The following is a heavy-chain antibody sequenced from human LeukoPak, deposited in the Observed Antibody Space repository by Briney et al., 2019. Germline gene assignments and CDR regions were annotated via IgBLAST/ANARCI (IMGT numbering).Heavy chain of an antibody. CDR1: GFTFTDFY. CDR2: ISDSGTTV. Sequence: GGSLRLYCAASGFTFTDFYVTWIRQAPGKGLQWVAYISDSGTTVDYADSVKGRFSISRDNTENSLYLQMNSLRVEDTGFYYCARDVGADFWGQGTLVTVSS. J-gene: IGHJ4*02. V-gene: IGHV3-11*04. D-gene: IGHD1-26*01. CDR3: ARDVGADF.